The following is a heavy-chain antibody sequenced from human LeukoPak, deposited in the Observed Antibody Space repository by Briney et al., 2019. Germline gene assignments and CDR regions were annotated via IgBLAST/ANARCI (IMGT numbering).Heavy chain of an antibody. CDR3: AKEGSSGYYYGMDV. V-gene: IGHV3-9*01. CDR2: ISWNSGSI. J-gene: IGHJ6*02. Sequence: GRSLRLSCAASGFTFDDYAMHWVRQAPGKGLEWVSGISWNSGSIGYADSVKGRFTIFRDNAKNSLYLQMNSLRAEDTALYYCAKEGSSGYYYGMDVWGQGTTVTVSS. CDR1: GFTFDDYA. D-gene: IGHD3-22*01.